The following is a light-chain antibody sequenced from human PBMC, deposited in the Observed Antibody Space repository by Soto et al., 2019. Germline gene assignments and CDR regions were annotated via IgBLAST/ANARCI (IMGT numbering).Light chain of an antibody. V-gene: IGKV3-15*01. CDR3: QQYNDWPPIT. CDR2: YAS. Sequence: EIVLTQSPATLSVSPGESATLSCRASQSVSNNLAWYQHKPGQVPRLLIYYASTRATGIPARFSGSGSGTDFTLTISSLQSEDFALYYCQQYNDWPPITFGQGTRLEIK. J-gene: IGKJ5*01. CDR1: QSVSNN.